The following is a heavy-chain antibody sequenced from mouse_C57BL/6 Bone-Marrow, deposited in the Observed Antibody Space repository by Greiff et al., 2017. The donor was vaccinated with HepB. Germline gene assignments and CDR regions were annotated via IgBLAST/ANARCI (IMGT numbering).Heavy chain of an antibody. CDR3: ARYGGRDYAMDY. Sequence: EVKLVESGGGLVQPGGSLSLSCAASGFTFTDYYMSWVRQPPGKALEWLGFIRNKANGYTTEYSASVKGRFTISRDNSQSILYLQMNALRAEDSATYYCARYGGRDYAMDYWGQGTSVTVSS. CDR2: IRNKANGYTT. V-gene: IGHV7-3*01. J-gene: IGHJ4*01. CDR1: GFTFTDYY.